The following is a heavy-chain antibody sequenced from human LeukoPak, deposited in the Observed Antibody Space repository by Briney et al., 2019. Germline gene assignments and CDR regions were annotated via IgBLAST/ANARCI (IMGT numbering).Heavy chain of an antibody. CDR2: ISYDGSNN. J-gene: IGHJ4*02. CDR1: GFTFSSYA. Sequence: PGGSLRLSCAASGFTFSSYAMHWVRQAPGKGLEWVAVISYDGSNNYYADSVKGRFTISRDNSKNTLYLQMNSLRAEDTALYYCARDHCSSTSCYPNAAVDYWGQGALVTVSS. CDR3: ARDHCSSTSCYPNAAVDY. D-gene: IGHD2-2*01. V-gene: IGHV3-30-3*01.